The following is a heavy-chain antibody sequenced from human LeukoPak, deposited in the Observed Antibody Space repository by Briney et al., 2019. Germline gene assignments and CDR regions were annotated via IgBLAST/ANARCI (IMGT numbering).Heavy chain of an antibody. CDR1: GFTFSNYA. J-gene: IGHJ4*02. CDR3: AKSVPGGSYFPFDY. D-gene: IGHD1-26*01. Sequence: GGSLRLSCGASGFTFSNYALSWVRQAPGKGLEWVSAIGGRGGSTCSAGSVRGRFTISRDNSKKMLFLQMNRLRAEDTAIYYCAKSVPGGSYFPFDYWGQGTLVTVSS. V-gene: IGHV3-23*01. CDR2: IGGRGGST.